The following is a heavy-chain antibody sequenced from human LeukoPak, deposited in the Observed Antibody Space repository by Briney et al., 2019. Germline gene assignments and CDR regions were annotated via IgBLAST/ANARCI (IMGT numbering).Heavy chain of an antibody. CDR1: GFTFSNHD. D-gene: IGHD4-23*01. V-gene: IGHV3-33*08. J-gene: IGHJ4*02. CDR3: ARDYGGSSPFDY. CDR2: IRYDGSNK. Sequence: GGSLRLSCAASGFTFSNHDMNWVRQAPGKGLEWVAFIRYDGSNKYYADSVKGRFTISRDNAKNSLYLHMNSLRAEDTAVYYCARDYGGSSPFDYWGQGTLVTVSS.